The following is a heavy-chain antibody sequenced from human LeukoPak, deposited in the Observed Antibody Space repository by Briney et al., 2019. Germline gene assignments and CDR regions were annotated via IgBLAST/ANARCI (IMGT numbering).Heavy chain of an antibody. D-gene: IGHD1-20*01. CDR2: ISSSGSTI. CDR1: GFTFSDFY. Sequence: PGGSLRLSCAASGFTFSDFYMSCIRQDPGKGLEWVSYISSSGSTIYYADSVKGRFTISRDNAKNSLYLQMNGLRAEDTAVYYCARRRYNWNAIDYWGQGTLVTVSS. J-gene: IGHJ4*02. V-gene: IGHV3-11*01. CDR3: ARRRYNWNAIDY.